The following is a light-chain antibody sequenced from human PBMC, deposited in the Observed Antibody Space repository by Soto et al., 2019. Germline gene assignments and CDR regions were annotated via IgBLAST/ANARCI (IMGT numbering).Light chain of an antibody. J-gene: IGKJ1*01. V-gene: IGKV3-20*01. CDR2: GAS. CDR1: QSISSSY. CDR3: QQYGSSPRT. Sequence: EILLTQSPDTLSLSPGERATLSCRASQSISSSYLAWYQQRPGQAPRLLIYGASSRATGIPDRFSGSGSGTDFTLTISRLEPEDFAVYYCQQYGSSPRTFGQGTKVDIK.